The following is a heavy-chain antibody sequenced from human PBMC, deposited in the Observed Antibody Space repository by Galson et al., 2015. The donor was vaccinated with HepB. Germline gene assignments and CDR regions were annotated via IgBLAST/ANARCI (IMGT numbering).Heavy chain of an antibody. V-gene: IGHV4-59*12. CDR2: ISYNGYT. D-gene: IGHD2/OR15-2a*01. Sequence: TLSLTCTVSGASINYYYWGWIRQPPGKGLEWIGYISYNGYTNYSPSLKSRVTMSVDTSKNQFTLKLSSVTAADTAVYYCARDRAPKYLRWYFDLWGRGTVVTVSS. CDR3: ARDRAPKYLRWYFDL. CDR1: GASINYYY. J-gene: IGHJ2*01.